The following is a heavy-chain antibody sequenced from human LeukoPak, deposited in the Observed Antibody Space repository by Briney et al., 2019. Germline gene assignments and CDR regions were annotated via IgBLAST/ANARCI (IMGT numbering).Heavy chain of an antibody. CDR2: INHSGST. CDR3: ARDKVEGPTKFDY. J-gene: IGHJ4*02. CDR1: GFTFSSYS. D-gene: IGHD5-24*01. Sequence: GSLRLSCAASGFTFSSYSMNWIRQPPGKGLEWIGEINHSGSTNYNPSLKSRVTISVDTSKNQFSLKLSSVTAEDTAVYYCARDKVEGPTKFDYWGQGTLVTVSS. V-gene: IGHV4-34*01.